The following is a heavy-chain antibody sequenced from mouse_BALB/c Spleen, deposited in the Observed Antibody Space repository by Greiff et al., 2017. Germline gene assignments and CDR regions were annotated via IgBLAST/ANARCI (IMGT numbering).Heavy chain of an antibody. CDR2: ISDGGSYT. V-gene: IGHV5-4*02. CDR3: ARGLFDY. CDR1: GFTFSDYY. Sequence: EVKLVESGGGLVKPGGSLKLSCAASGFTFSDYYMYWVRQTPEKRLEWVATISDGGSYTYYPDSVKGRFTISRDNAKNNLYLQMSSLKSEDTAMYYCARGLFDYWGQGTTLTVSS. J-gene: IGHJ2*01. D-gene: IGHD2-13*01.